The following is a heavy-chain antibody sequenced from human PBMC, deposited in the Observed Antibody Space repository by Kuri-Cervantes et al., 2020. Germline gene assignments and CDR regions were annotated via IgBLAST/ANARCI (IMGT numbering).Heavy chain of an antibody. CDR3: ARDSTEQWLGAPGNPST. CDR1: GYTFTSYY. J-gene: IGHJ5*02. Sequence: SVKVSCMASGYTFTSYYMHWVRQAPGQGLEWMGIINPSGGSTSYAQKFQGRVTMSRDTSKSTVYMELSSLRSEDTDVYYYARDSTEQWLGAPGNPSTWGQGTLVTVSS. CDR2: INPSGGST. D-gene: IGHD6-19*01. V-gene: IGHV1-46*01.